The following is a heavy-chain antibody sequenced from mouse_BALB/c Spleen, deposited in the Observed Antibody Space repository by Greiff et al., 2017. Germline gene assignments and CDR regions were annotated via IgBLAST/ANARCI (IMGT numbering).Heavy chain of an antibody. CDR1: GFTFSSFG. CDR2: ISSGSSTI. Sequence: EVKLMESGGGLVQPGGSRKLSCAASGFTFSSFGMHWVRQAPEKGLEWVAYISSGSSTIYSADTVKGRFTISRDNPKNTLFLQMTSLRSEDTAMYYCARVLLYYVYFDVWGAGTTVTVSS. J-gene: IGHJ1*01. D-gene: IGHD2-1*01. V-gene: IGHV5-17*02. CDR3: ARVLLYYVYFDV.